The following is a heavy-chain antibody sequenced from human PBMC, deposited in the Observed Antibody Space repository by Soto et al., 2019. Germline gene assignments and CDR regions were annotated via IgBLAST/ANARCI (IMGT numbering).Heavy chain of an antibody. CDR3: ARDAGSSGWYKYYYGMDV. D-gene: IGHD6-19*01. Sequence: SDTLSLTCAVSGGSISISNWWSWVRQPPGKGLEWIGEIYHSGSTNYNPSLKSRVTISVDKSKNQYSLKLSSVTAADTAVYYCARDAGSSGWYKYYYGMDVWGQGTTVTVSS. CDR2: IYHSGST. CDR1: GGSISISNW. V-gene: IGHV4-4*02. J-gene: IGHJ6*02.